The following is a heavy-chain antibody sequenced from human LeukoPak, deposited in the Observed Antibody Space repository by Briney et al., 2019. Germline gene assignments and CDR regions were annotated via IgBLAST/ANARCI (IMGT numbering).Heavy chain of an antibody. CDR3: ASLEGGPSDGR. Sequence: GGSLRLSCEVSGFPVRSRYMTWVRQPPGKGLECVAVIYSGGTTYHIDSVRGRFTISRDISKSTMYLEMNNLRVEDTAIYYCASLEGGPSDGRWGQGTLVTVSS. CDR1: GFPVRSRY. D-gene: IGHD3-3*01. CDR2: IYSGGTT. J-gene: IGHJ4*02. V-gene: IGHV3-53*01.